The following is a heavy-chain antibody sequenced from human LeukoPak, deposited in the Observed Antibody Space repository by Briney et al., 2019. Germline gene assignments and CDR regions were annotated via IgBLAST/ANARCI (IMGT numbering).Heavy chain of an antibody. D-gene: IGHD3-16*01. V-gene: IGHV4-34*01. J-gene: IGHJ4*02. CDR1: GGSFSGYY. CDR2: INHSGST. Sequence: SETLSLTCAAYGGSFSGYYWSWIRQPPGKGLEWIGEINHSGSTNYNPSLKSRVTISVDTSKNQFSLKLSSVTAADTAVYYCATTREAYGESYWGQGTLVTVSS. CDR3: ATTREAYGESY.